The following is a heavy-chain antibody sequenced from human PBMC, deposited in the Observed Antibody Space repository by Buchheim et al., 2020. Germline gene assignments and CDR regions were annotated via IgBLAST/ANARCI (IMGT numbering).Heavy chain of an antibody. D-gene: IGHD6-6*01. CDR2: IYPTGGST. Sequence: QVQLVQSGAEVQKPGASVKVSCKTSGYTFTNYNIHWVRQAPGQGLEWMGIIYPTGGSTSYTPKFQGRVTMTRDTYTSTVYMELSSLRSDDTAVYYCARDGSSSSFGYWGQGTL. CDR1: GYTFTNYN. J-gene: IGHJ4*02. V-gene: IGHV1-46*01. CDR3: ARDGSSSSFGY.